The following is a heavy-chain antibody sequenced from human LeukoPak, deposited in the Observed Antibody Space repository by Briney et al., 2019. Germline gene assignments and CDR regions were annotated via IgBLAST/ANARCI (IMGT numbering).Heavy chain of an antibody. CDR1: GFTFSSYEM. V-gene: IGHV4-4*02. Sequence: PGGSLRLSCAASGFTFSSYEMHWVRQAPGKGLEWIGQIHHSGSTNYNPSLKSRVTISVDKSKNQFSLKLSSVTAADTAVYYCARDPSPFCSGTGCYSWFDPWGQGTLVTVSS. CDR3: ARDPSPFCSGTGCYSWFDP. CDR2: IHHSGST. D-gene: IGHD2-2*01. J-gene: IGHJ5*02.